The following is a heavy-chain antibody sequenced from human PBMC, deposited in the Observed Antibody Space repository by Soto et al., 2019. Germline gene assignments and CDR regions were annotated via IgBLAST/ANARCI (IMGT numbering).Heavy chain of an antibody. Sequence: SETLSLTCTVSGGSISSGDYYWSWIRQPPGKGLEWIGEINHSGSTNYNPSLKSRVTISVDTSKNQFSLKLSSVTAADTAVYYCARGRGKTWFGERLVWFDPWGQGTLVTVSS. CDR1: GGSISSGDYY. V-gene: IGHV4-30-4*01. CDR3: ARGRGKTWFGERLVWFDP. CDR2: INHSGST. J-gene: IGHJ5*02. D-gene: IGHD3-10*01.